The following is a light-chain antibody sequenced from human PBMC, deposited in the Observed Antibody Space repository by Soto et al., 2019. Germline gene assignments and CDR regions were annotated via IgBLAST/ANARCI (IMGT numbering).Light chain of an antibody. J-gene: IGLJ2*01. V-gene: IGLV2-8*01. CDR2: EVS. Sequence: QSVLTQPPSASGSPGQSVTISCTGTSSDVGFDNYVSWYQRHPGKAPKLLIYEVSKWPSGVPDRFSGSKSGTTAYLTVSGLQADDEADYYCLSYTNIKTLVFGGGTKLTVL. CDR1: SSDVGFDNY. CDR3: LSYTNIKTLV.